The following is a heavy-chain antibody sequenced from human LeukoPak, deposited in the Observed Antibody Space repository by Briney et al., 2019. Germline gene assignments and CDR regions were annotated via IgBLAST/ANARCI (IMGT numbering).Heavy chain of an antibody. CDR3: ARGYDSTFDY. Sequence: SETLSLTCAVYGGSFSGYYWSWIRQHPGKGLEWIGYIYYSGSTYYNPSLKSRVTISVDTSKNQFSLKLSSVTAADTAVYYCARGYDSTFDYWGQGTLVTVSS. CDR2: IYYSGST. D-gene: IGHD3-22*01. J-gene: IGHJ4*02. V-gene: IGHV4-31*11. CDR1: GGSFSGYY.